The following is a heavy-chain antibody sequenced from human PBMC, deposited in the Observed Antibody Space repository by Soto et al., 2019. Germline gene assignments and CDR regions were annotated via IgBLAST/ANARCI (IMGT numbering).Heavy chain of an antibody. V-gene: IGHV1-18*01. CDR2: ISAYNGNT. D-gene: IGHD3-22*01. J-gene: IGHJ4*02. Sequence: QVQLVQSGAEVKKPGASVKVSCKASGYTFTSYGISWVRQAPGQGLEWMGWISAYNGNTNYAQKLQVRVTMTTDTSTRTAYMELRSLRTDDTAVYYCATLTYYYDSSGYYYLLRDWGQGTLVTVSS. CDR1: GYTFTSYG. CDR3: ATLTYYYDSSGYYYLLRD.